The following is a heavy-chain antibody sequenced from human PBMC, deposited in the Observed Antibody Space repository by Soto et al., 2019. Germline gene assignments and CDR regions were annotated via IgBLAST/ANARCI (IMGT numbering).Heavy chain of an antibody. CDR1: GFTFSSYA. CDR2: ISGSGGST. CDR3: AKAHRIPFLGHPDL. V-gene: IGHV3-23*01. Sequence: EVQLLESGGGLVQPGGSLRLSCAASGFTFSSYAMSWVRQAPGKGLEWVSAISGSGGSTYYADSVKGRFTISRDNSKNSLYLKMHSLSGETPPLFCWAKAHRIPFLGHPDLWGRGPLVTLSS. D-gene: IGHD3-3*01. J-gene: IGHJ2*01.